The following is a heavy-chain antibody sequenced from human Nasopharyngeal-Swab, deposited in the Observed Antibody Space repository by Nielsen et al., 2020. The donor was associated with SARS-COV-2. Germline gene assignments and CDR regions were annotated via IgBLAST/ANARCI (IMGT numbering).Heavy chain of an antibody. CDR1: GGSFSGYY. CDR2: INHSGST. J-gene: IGHJ4*02. V-gene: IGHV4-34*01. D-gene: IGHD3-9*01. CDR3: ARGSRGGYFDWLLKGYFDY. Sequence: SETLSLTCAVYGGSFSGYYWSWIRQPPGKGLEWIGEINHSGSTNYNPSLKSRVTISVDTSKNQFSLKLSSVTAADTAVYSCARGSRGGYFDWLLKGYFDYWGQGTLVTVSS.